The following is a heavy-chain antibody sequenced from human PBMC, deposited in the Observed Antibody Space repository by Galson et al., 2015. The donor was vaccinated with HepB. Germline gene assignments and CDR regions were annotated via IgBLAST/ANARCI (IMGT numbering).Heavy chain of an antibody. Sequence: SVKVSCKASGGTFSSYAISWVRQAPGQGLEWMGGIIPIFGTANYAQKFQGRVTITADKSTSTAYMELSSLRSEDTAVYYCARDAPSGGFLEWLNPMDVWGQGTTITVSS. CDR1: GGTFSSYA. D-gene: IGHD3-3*01. V-gene: IGHV1-69*06. CDR3: ARDAPSGGFLEWLNPMDV. J-gene: IGHJ6*02. CDR2: IIPIFGTA.